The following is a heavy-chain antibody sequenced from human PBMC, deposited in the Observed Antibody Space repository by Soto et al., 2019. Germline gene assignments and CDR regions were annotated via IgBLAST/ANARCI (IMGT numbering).Heavy chain of an antibody. CDR3: ARGLGLGDC. CDR1: GYTFTSFG. V-gene: IGHV1-18*01. J-gene: IGHJ4*02. Sequence: ASVKVSCKASGYTFTSFGISWVRQAPGQGLGWMGWISAYNGDTKYAQKVQGRVTLTTDSSTSTAYMELSSLRSDDTAVYYCARGLGLGDCWGQGTLVTVSS. D-gene: IGHD3-9*01. CDR2: ISAYNGDT.